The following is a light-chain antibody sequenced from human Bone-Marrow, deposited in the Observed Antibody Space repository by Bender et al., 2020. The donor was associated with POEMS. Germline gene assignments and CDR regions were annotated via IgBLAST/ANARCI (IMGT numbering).Light chain of an antibody. V-gene: IGLV2-23*02. CDR2: EVT. Sequence: QSALTQPPSASGSPGQSVTISCTGTSSDVGSYPLVSWYQKHPGKAPKLLILEVTKRPSGVSNRFSASKSATAASLTISGLQADDEADYYCSSYTSSSPLFGGGTKLSVL. CDR3: SSYTSSSPL. CDR1: SSDVGSYPL. J-gene: IGLJ2*01.